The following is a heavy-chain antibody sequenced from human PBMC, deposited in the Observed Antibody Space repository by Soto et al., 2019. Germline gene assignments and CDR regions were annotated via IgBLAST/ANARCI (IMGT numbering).Heavy chain of an antibody. V-gene: IGHV1-69*13. Sequence: SVKVSCKASGVTFSNHAISWVRQAPGQGPEWMGGIIPLSGTTNYAQKFQGRVTITADESMTTAYMELSSLRYGDTAVYYCARGPDRSGFYLFDYWGQGTLVTVSS. J-gene: IGHJ4*02. CDR1: GVTFSNHA. CDR3: ARGPDRSGFYLFDY. CDR2: IIPLSGTT. D-gene: IGHD3-22*01.